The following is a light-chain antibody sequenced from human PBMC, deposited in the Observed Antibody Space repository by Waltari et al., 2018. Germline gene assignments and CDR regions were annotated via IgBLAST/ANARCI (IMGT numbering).Light chain of an antibody. CDR3: QTWDTGIVV. V-gene: IGLV4-69*01. CDR1: SGHRNNP. Sequence: QVVLPQSPSASASLGASVKLTCTLSSGHRNNPIPWHPQQPEKGPRYLMKVHNDGSHSAGDGIPVRFSGSSSGAERYLIISSLQSEDEADYFCQTWDTGIVVFGGGTKLTVL. J-gene: IGLJ3*02. CDR2: VHNDGSH.